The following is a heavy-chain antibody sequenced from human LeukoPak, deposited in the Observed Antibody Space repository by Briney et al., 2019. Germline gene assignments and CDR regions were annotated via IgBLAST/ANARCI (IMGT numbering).Heavy chain of an antibody. J-gene: IGHJ6*02. Sequence: GGSLRLSCAASGFTFSSYAMSWVRQAPGKGLEWASAISGSGGNTYYADSVKGRFTISRDSSKNMLYLQMNSLRAEDTAVYYCAKASGSYPLYYYNMDVWGQGTTVTVSS. V-gene: IGHV3-23*01. CDR2: ISGSGGNT. CDR3: AKASGSYPLYYYNMDV. CDR1: GFTFSSYA. D-gene: IGHD1-26*01.